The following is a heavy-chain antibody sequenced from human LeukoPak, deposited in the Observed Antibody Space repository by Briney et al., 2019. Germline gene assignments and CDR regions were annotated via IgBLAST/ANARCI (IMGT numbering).Heavy chain of an antibody. D-gene: IGHD1-26*01. CDR1: GFTFSSYA. J-gene: IGHJ4*02. CDR2: ISSNGGST. V-gene: IGHV3-64*01. Sequence: PGGSLRLSCAASGFTFSSYAMHWVRQAPGKGLEYVSAISSNGGSTYYANSVKGRFTISRDNSKNTLYLQMGSLRAEDMAVYYCARASNIVGAINYWGQGTLVTVSS. CDR3: ARASNIVGAINY.